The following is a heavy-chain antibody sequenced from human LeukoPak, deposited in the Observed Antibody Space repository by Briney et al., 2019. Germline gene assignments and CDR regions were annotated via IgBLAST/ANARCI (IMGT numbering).Heavy chain of an antibody. CDR1: GVSITSYY. CDR2: IYYSGST. J-gene: IGHJ6*03. D-gene: IGHD3-3*01. Sequence: SETLSLTCTVSGVSITSYYWNWIRQPPGKGLEWIGYIYYSGSTVYNPSLKSRVPISVDTSRNQFSLKLSSVTAADTAIYYCARGNRSYYDFWSGLPYYMDVWGKGTTVTVSS. V-gene: IGHV4-59*01. CDR3: ARGNRSYYDFWSGLPYYMDV.